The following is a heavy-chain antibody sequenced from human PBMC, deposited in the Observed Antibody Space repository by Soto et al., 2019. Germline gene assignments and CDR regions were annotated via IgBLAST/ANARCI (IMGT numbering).Heavy chain of an antibody. J-gene: IGHJ6*02. CDR2: IIPIFGTA. Sequence: GASVKVSCKASGGTFRSYAISWVRQAPGQGLEWMGGIIPIFGTANYAQKFQGRVTITADESTSTAYMELNSLRSEDTAVYYCARARGSGSYNYYYYGMDVWDQGTTVTVSS. CDR1: GGTFRSYA. D-gene: IGHD3-10*01. V-gene: IGHV1-69*13. CDR3: ARARGSGSYNYYYYGMDV.